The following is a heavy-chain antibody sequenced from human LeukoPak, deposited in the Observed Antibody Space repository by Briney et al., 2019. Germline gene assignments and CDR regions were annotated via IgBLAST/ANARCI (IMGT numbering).Heavy chain of an antibody. CDR2: INHSGST. V-gene: IGHV4-34*01. D-gene: IGHD3-16*02. CDR1: GGSFSGYY. Sequence: SETLSLTCAVYGGSFSGYYWSWIRQPPGKGLEWIGEINHSGSTNYNPSLKSRVTISVDTSKNQFSLKLSSVTAADTAVYYCARANYVWGSYLQNWFDPWGQGTLVTVSS. J-gene: IGHJ5*02. CDR3: ARANYVWGSYLQNWFDP.